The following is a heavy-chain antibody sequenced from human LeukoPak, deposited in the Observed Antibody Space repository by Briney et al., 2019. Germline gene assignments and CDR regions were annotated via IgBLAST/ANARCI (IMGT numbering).Heavy chain of an antibody. CDR3: ARAGGYSYGSSPIDY. J-gene: IGHJ4*02. CDR2: VNWNGGST. Sequence: GGSLRLSCAASGFIFDDYGMSWVRHAPGKGLEWVSGVNWNGGSTGYADSVKGRFTISRDNAKNSLYLQMNSLRAEDTALYYCARAGGYSYGSSPIDYWGQGTLVTVSS. V-gene: IGHV3-20*04. D-gene: IGHD5-18*01. CDR1: GFIFDDYG.